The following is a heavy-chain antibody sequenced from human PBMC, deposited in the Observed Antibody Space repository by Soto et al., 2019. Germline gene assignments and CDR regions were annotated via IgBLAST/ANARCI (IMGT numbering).Heavy chain of an antibody. D-gene: IGHD5-12*01. CDR3: ARVGGGYSGYDWNYYYYYMDV. CDR2: INAGNGNT. J-gene: IGHJ6*03. V-gene: IGHV1-3*01. CDR1: GYTFTSYA. Sequence: GASVKVSCKASGYTFTSYAMHWVRQAPGQRLEWMGWINAGNGNTKYSQKFQGRVTITRDTSASTAYMELSSLRSEDTAVYYCARVGGGYSGYDWNYYYYYMDVWGKGTTVTVSS.